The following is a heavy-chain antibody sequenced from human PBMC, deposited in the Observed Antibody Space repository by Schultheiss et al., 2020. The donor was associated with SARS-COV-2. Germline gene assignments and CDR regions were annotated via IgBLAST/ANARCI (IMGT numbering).Heavy chain of an antibody. J-gene: IGHJ4*02. CDR1: GYTFTGYY. CDR2: INPNSGGT. V-gene: IGHV1-2*02. CDR3: ASALDREDIAVAGTVYGY. Sequence: ASVKVSCKASGYTFTGYYMHWVRQAPGQGLEWMGWINPNSGGTNYAQKFQGRVTMTRDTSISTAYMELSRLRSDDTAVYYCASALDREDIAVAGTVYGYWGQGTLVTVSS. D-gene: IGHD6-19*01.